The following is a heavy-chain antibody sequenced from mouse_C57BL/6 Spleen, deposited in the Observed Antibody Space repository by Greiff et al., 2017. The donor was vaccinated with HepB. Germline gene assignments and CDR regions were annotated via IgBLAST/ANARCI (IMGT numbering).Heavy chain of an antibody. CDR2: ISSGGSYT. V-gene: IGHV5-6*01. Sequence: EVQRVESGGDLVKPGGSLKLSCAASGFTFSSYGMSWVRQTPDKRLEWVATISSGGSYTYYPDSVKGRFTISRDNAKNTLYLQMSSLKSEDTAMYYCARHNQDSSGYVAYWGQGTLVTVSA. D-gene: IGHD3-2*02. CDR3: ARHNQDSSGYVAY. CDR1: GFTFSSYG. J-gene: IGHJ3*01.